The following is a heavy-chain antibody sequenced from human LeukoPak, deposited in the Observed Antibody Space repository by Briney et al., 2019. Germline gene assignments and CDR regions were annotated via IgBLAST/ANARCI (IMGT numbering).Heavy chain of an antibody. CDR3: APFGGYDFLVEMDS. J-gene: IGHJ4*02. CDR2: INWNGLST. CDR1: GFTLEDYA. V-gene: IGHV3-9*01. D-gene: IGHD5-12*01. Sequence: QSGGSLRLTCAASGFTLEDYAMHWVRQGPGKGLEWVAGINWNGLSTGYADSVKGRFTISRDNAKNSLYLQMNSLRAEDSALYFCAPFGGYDFLVEMDSWGPGTLVTVSS.